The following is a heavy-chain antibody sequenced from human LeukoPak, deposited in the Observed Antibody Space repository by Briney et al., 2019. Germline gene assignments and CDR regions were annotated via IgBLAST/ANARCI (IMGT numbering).Heavy chain of an antibody. D-gene: IGHD3-22*01. CDR3: AKALESSYYYDSSGTDY. CDR2: IWYDGSNK. V-gene: IGHV3-33*06. J-gene: IGHJ4*02. CDR1: GFTFSSYG. Sequence: GRSLRLSCAASGFTFSSYGMHWVRQAPGKGLEWVAVIWYDGSNKYYADSVKGRFTISRDNSKNTLHLQMNSLRAEDTAVYYCAKALESSYYYDSSGTDYWGQGTLVTVSS.